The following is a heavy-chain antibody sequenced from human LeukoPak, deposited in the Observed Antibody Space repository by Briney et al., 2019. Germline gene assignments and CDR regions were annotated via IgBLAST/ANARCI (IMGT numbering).Heavy chain of an antibody. J-gene: IGHJ1*01. V-gene: IGHV1-18*01. CDR3: ARDRGSGYYDSSGYYVFQH. Sequence: GASVKVSCKASGYTFTSYGISWVRQAPGQGLEWRGWIGAYNGNTNYAQKLQGRVTMTTDTSTSTAYMELRSLRSDDTAVYYCARDRGSGYYDSSGYYVFQHWGQGTLVTVSS. CDR1: GYTFTSYG. CDR2: IGAYNGNT. D-gene: IGHD3-22*01.